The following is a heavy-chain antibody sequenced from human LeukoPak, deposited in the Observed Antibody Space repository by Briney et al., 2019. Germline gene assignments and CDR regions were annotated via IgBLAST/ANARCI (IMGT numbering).Heavy chain of an antibody. Sequence: QPGGSLRLSCAASGFTFSNYAMTWVRQAPGKGLEWVSTVSYNGGSTYYSDSVKGRFTISRDNSKNTLYLQMNSLRAEVSAVYYCAKKGCTGNICYANYWGQGTLVTVSS. J-gene: IGHJ4*02. CDR2: VSYNGGST. V-gene: IGHV3-23*01. CDR1: GFTFSNYA. D-gene: IGHD2-2*01. CDR3: AKKGCTGNICYANY.